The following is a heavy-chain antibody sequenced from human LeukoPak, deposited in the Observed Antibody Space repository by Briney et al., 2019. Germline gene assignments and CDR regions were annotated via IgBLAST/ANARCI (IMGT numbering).Heavy chain of an antibody. CDR3: ATGISYYDFWSGPD. Sequence: GRSLRLSCAASGFTFSSYGMHWVRQAPGKGLEWVAVISYDGSNKYYADSVKGRFTISRDNSKNSLYLQMNSLRAEDTAVYYRATGISYYDFWSGPDWGQGTLVTVSS. V-gene: IGHV3-30*03. D-gene: IGHD3-3*01. CDR1: GFTFSSYG. CDR2: ISYDGSNK. J-gene: IGHJ4*02.